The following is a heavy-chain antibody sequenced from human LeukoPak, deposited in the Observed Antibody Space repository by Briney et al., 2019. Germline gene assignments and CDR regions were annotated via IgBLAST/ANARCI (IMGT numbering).Heavy chain of an antibody. D-gene: IGHD2-21*02. J-gene: IGHJ4*02. CDR3: ARGATAYCGGDCYSSYFDY. CDR2: INHSGST. V-gene: IGHV4-34*01. CDR1: GGSFSGYY. Sequence: SETLSLTCAVYGGSFSGYYWSWIRQPPGKGLEWIGEINHSGSTNYNPSLKRRVTISVDTSKNQFSLKLSSVTAADTAVYYCARGATAYCGGDCYSSYFDYWGQGTLVTVSS.